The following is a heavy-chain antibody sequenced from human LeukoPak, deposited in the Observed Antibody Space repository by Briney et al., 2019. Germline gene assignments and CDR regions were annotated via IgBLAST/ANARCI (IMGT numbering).Heavy chain of an antibody. J-gene: IGHJ3*02. CDR1: GYSMSSGYY. CDR2: MYHTGST. V-gene: IGHV4-38-2*02. CDR3: ARAPGGYGSGSRGAFDI. Sequence: PSETLSLTCTVSGYSMSSGYYWGWIRQPPERGLEWIGSMYHTGSTYYNPSLKSRVTISVDTSKNQFSLKLSSVTAADTAVYYCARAPGGYGSGSRGAFDIWGQGTIVTVSS. D-gene: IGHD3-10*01.